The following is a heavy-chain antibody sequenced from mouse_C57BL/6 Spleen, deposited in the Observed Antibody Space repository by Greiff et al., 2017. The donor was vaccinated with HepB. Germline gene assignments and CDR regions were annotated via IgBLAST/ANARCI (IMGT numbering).Heavy chain of an antibody. V-gene: IGHV1-82*01. CDR1: GYAFSSSW. J-gene: IGHJ2*01. CDR3: ARDRDGYYGFDY. CDR2: IYPGDGDT. Sequence: VKLMESGPELVKPGASVKISCKASGYAFSSSWMNWVKQRPGKGLEWIGRIYPGDGDTNYNGKFKGKATLTADKSSSTAYMQLSSLTSEDSAVYFCARDRDGYYGFDYWGQGTTLTVSS. D-gene: IGHD2-3*01.